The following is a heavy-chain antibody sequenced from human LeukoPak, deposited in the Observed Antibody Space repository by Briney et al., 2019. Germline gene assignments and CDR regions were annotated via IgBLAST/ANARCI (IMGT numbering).Heavy chain of an antibody. CDR3: AKGLVRGVIKDYFDY. Sequence: GGSLRLSCAASGFTFSSYAMSWVRQAPGKGLEWVSAISGSGGSTYYADSVKGRFTISRDNSKNTLYLQMNSLRAEDTAVYYCAKGLVRGVIKDYFDYWGQGTLVTVSS. J-gene: IGHJ4*02. V-gene: IGHV3-23*01. CDR1: GFTFSSYA. CDR2: ISGSGGST. D-gene: IGHD3-10*01.